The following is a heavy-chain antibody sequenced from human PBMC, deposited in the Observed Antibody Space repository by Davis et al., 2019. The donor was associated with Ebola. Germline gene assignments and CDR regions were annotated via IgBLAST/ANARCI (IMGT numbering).Heavy chain of an antibody. CDR3: ARTTKTNIEDSGLGYNSFDS. V-gene: IGHV4-34*01. Sequence: MPSENLSLTCAVYGGSFSDYFWSWIRQPPEKGLEWIGEISHHNGDTNYNPSLRSRVAISVDSSKNQFSLEISSVTAADTATYYCARTTKTNIEDSGLGYNSFDSWGQGVLVSVSS. CDR2: ISHHNGDT. D-gene: IGHD4-17*01. J-gene: IGHJ5*01. CDR1: GGSFSDYF.